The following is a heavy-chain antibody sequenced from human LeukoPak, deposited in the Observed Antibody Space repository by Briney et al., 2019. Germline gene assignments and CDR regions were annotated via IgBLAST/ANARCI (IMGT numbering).Heavy chain of an antibody. D-gene: IGHD3-16*01. V-gene: IGHV4-59*01. J-gene: IGHJ4*02. Sequence: SETLSLTCTVSDDSISDYYRGWIRQPPGKGLEWIGYFHNSGTSTYNPFLKSRVTISADTSKNQFSLKLNSLTTADTAVYYCTRGAGWLIDYWGQGILVTVSS. CDR3: TRGAGWLIDY. CDR1: DDSISDYY. CDR2: FHNSGTS.